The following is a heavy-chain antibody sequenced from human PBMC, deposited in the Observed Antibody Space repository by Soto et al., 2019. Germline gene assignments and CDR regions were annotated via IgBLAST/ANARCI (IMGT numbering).Heavy chain of an antibody. CDR3: ARHLIPAAIGWYNWFDP. J-gene: IGHJ5*02. CDR2: IYYSGGT. Sequence: SETLSLTCTVSGGSISSSSYYWGWIRQPPGKGLEWIGSIYYSGGTYYNPPLKSRVTISVDTSKNQFSLKLSSVTAADTAVYYCARHLIPAAIGWYNWFDPWGQGTLVTVSS. V-gene: IGHV4-39*01. D-gene: IGHD2-2*02. CDR1: GGSISSSSYY.